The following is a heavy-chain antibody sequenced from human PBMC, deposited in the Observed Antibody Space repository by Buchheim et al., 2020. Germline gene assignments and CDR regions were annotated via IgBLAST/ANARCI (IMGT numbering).Heavy chain of an antibody. Sequence: QVQLVESGGGVVQPGRSLRLSCAASGFTFSSYAIHWVRQAPGKGLEWVAVISYDGSNKYYADPVKGRFTISRDNSKNTLYLQMNSLRAEDTAVYYCARDGDYYDSSGYYSYFDYWGQGTL. V-gene: IGHV3-30*04. CDR1: GFTFSSYA. J-gene: IGHJ4*02. D-gene: IGHD3-22*01. CDR3: ARDGDYYDSSGYYSYFDY. CDR2: ISYDGSNK.